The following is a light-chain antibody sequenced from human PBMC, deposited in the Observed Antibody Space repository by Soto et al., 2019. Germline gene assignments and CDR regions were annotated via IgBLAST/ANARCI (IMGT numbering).Light chain of an antibody. V-gene: IGLV2-14*01. CDR2: DVS. Sequence: QSVLTQPASVSGSPGQSITISCTGTSSDVAAYNYVSWYQQHPGKAPKLMIYDVSNRPSGVSNRFSGSKSGNTASLTISGLQAEDETDYYCRSYTSGSTDVVFGGGTKVTVL. CDR3: RSYTSGSTDVV. J-gene: IGLJ2*01. CDR1: SSDVAAYNY.